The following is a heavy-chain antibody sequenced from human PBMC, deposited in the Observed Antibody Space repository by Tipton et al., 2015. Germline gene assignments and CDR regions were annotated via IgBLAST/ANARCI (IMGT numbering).Heavy chain of an antibody. J-gene: IGHJ4*02. V-gene: IGHV3-43*01. CDR1: GFTFDAYT. CDR3: GREDRGYSSGDH. Sequence: SLRLSCAASGFTFDAYTMHWVRQAPGKGLEWVSLISWDGGNTYYADSVKGRFTISRDNARNSLYLQMNSLRDDDAAVYYCGREDRGYSSGDHWGQGIMVTVSS. CDR2: ISWDGGNT. D-gene: IGHD6-19*01.